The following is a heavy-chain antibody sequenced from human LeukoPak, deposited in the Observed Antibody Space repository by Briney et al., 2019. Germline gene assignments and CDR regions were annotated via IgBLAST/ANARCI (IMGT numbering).Heavy chain of an antibody. CDR1: GDSVSRGTAA. D-gene: IGHD6-13*01. CDR3: ARDRGGSSWYYFDN. Sequence: SQTLSLTCAISGDSVSRGTAAWNWVSQSPSRGLEWLGRTYYRSKWYNDYAVSEKSRITINPDTSKNQFSLQLNSVTPEDTAVYYCARDRGGSSWYYFDNWGQGSLVTVSS. V-gene: IGHV6-1*01. J-gene: IGHJ4*02. CDR2: TYYRSKWYN.